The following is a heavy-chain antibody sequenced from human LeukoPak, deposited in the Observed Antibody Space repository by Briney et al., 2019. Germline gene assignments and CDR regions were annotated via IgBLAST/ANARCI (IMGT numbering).Heavy chain of an antibody. Sequence: SETLSLTCTVSGGSISSYYWSWIRQPPGKGLEWIGYIHYSGSTNYNPSLKSRVTISVDTSKNQFSLKLSSVTAADTAVYYCARVNAALYDYWGQGTLVTVSS. CDR1: GGSISSYY. J-gene: IGHJ4*02. CDR2: IHYSGST. D-gene: IGHD2-2*02. CDR3: ARVNAALYDY. V-gene: IGHV4-59*01.